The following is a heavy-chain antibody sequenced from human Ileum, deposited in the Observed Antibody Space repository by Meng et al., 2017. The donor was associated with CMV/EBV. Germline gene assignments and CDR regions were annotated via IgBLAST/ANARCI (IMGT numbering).Heavy chain of an antibody. CDR2: ISSSGSTI. CDR3: ARGKEWLFHYYFDY. J-gene: IGHJ4*02. V-gene: IGHV3-11*01. CDR1: GFTFSDYY. Sequence: GESLKISCAASGFTFSDYYMSWIRQAPGKGLEWVSYISSSGSTIYYADSVNGRFTISSDNAKNSLYLQMNSLRAEDTAVYYGARGKEWLFHYYFDYWGQGTLVTVSS. D-gene: IGHD3-3*01.